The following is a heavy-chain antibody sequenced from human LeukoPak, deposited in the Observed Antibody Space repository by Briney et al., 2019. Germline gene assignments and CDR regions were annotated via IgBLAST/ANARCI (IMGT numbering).Heavy chain of an antibody. V-gene: IGHV1-18*01. CDR2: ISAYNGNT. CDR3: ARDRDIYCSGGSCYIGYYYMDV. Sequence: ASVKVSCKASGYTFTSYGISWVRQAPGQGLEWMGWISAYNGNTNYAQKLQGRVTMTTDTSTSTAYMELRSPRSDDTAVYYCARDRDIYCSGGSCYIGYYYMDVWGKGTTVTVSS. D-gene: IGHD2-15*01. J-gene: IGHJ6*03. CDR1: GYTFTSYG.